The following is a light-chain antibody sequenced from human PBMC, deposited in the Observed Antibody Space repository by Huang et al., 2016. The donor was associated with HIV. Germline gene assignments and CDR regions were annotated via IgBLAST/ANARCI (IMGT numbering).Light chain of an antibody. V-gene: IGKV1-16*02. Sequence: DIQMAQSPSSLSASVGDRVTITCRASKGISNYLAWFQQKPGKATKSLIYAASSLQRGVPSKFSGTGSGTDFTLTISSLQPEDFAIYYCQQYNSYPITFGQGTRLEIK. CDR1: KGISNY. CDR2: AAS. CDR3: QQYNSYPIT. J-gene: IGKJ5*01.